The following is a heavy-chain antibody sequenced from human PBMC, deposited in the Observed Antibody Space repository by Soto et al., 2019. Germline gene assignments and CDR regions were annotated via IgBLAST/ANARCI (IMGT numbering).Heavy chain of an antibody. Sequence: PSETLSLTCTVSGGSISSGGYYWSWIRQHPGKGLEWIGYIYYSGSTYYNPSLKSRVTISVDTSKNQFSLKLSSVTAADTAVYYCARVFHYGLQGSRNWYFDLWGRGTLVTVSS. CDR3: ARVFHYGLQGSRNWYFDL. J-gene: IGHJ2*01. V-gene: IGHV4-31*03. D-gene: IGHD3-16*01. CDR1: GGSISSGGYY. CDR2: IYYSGST.